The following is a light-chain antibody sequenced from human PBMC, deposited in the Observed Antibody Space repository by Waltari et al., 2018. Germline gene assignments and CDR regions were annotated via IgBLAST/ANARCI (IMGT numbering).Light chain of an antibody. Sequence: DIQMTQSPSSLSASVGDRVTITCQASQPITNYLNWYQQKPGTAPKLLIHDASNVETGVPSRFSGSQSWTHFTLTISSLQPEDVATYYCQRYDNLPIFAFGPGTKVDIK. CDR2: DAS. J-gene: IGKJ3*01. CDR3: QRYDNLPIFA. V-gene: IGKV1-33*01. CDR1: QPITNY.